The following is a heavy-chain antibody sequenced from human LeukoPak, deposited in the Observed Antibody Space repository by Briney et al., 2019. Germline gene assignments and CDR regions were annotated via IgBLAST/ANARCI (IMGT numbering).Heavy chain of an antibody. D-gene: IGHD3-10*01. Sequence: PGGSLRLSCAASGFTFSSYGMHWVRQAPGKGLEWVAFIRFDESKAFYADSVKGRFTISRDNSRNTLFLQMNSLRVEDTAVYYCAKDLYGSGSYEIRLFDYWGQGTPVTVSS. CDR1: GFTFSSYG. J-gene: IGHJ4*02. V-gene: IGHV3-30*02. CDR2: IRFDESKA. CDR3: AKDLYGSGSYEIRLFDY.